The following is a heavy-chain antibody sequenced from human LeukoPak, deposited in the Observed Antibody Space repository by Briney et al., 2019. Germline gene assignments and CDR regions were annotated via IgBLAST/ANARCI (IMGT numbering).Heavy chain of an antibody. CDR3: ARGTRLGELSSFDY. CDR1: GGTFSSYA. V-gene: IGHV1-69*01. J-gene: IGHJ4*02. CDR2: IIPIFGTA. Sequence: SVKVSCKASGGTFSSYAISWVRQAPGQGLEWMGGIIPIFGTANYAQKFQGRVTITADESTSTAYMELSSLRSEDTAVYYCARGTRLGELSSFDYWGQGTLVTVPS. D-gene: IGHD3-16*02.